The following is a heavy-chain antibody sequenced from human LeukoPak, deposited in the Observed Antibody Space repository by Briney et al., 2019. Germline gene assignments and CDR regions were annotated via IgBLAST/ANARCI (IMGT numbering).Heavy chain of an antibody. CDR3: SRESGAFSPFGY. D-gene: IGHD1-26*01. Sequence: PSGTLSLTCGVSGGSISSTNWWSWVRQPPGQGLEWIGEISLSGVTNYNPSLKSRVTMSLDRSKNHLSLTLTSVTVADTAVYYCSRESGAFSPFGYWGQGTLVTVSS. CDR1: GGSISSTNW. V-gene: IGHV4-4*02. CDR2: ISLSGVT. J-gene: IGHJ4*02.